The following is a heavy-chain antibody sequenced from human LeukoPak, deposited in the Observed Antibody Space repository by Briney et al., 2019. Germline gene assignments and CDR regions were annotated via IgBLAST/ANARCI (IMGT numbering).Heavy chain of an antibody. J-gene: IGHJ4*02. V-gene: IGHV3-30*02. CDR2: IRYDGSNK. CDR1: GFTFSSYG. D-gene: IGHD3-22*01. Sequence: QPGGSLRLSCAASGFTFSSYGMHWVRQAPGKGLEWVAFIRYDGSNKYYADSVTGRFTISRDNSKNTLYLQMNSLRAEDTAVYYCAKVDSSVYRRAFDYWGQGTLVTVSS. CDR3: AKVDSSVYRRAFDY.